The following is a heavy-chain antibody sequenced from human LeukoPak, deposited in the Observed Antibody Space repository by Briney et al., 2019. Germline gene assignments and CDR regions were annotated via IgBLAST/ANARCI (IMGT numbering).Heavy chain of an antibody. Sequence: PGGSLKLSCAASGFTFSGSAMHWVRQASGKGLEWVGRIRSKANSYATAYAASVKGRFTISRDDSKNTAYLQMNSLRAEDTAVYYCARAPYMDVWGKGTTVTVSS. CDR2: IRSKANSYAT. V-gene: IGHV3-73*01. CDR3: ARAPYMDV. J-gene: IGHJ6*03. CDR1: GFTFSGSA.